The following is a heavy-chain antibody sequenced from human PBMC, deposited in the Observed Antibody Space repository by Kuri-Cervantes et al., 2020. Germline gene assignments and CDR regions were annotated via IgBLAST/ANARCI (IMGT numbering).Heavy chain of an antibody. V-gene: IGHV1-69*05. CDR3: AREKSYCSGGSCYYVGY. CDR2: IIPIFGTA. J-gene: IGHJ4*02. CDR1: GGTFSSYA. D-gene: IGHD2-15*01. Sequence: SVKVSCKASGGTFSSYALSWGRQAPGQGLEWMGGIIPIFGTANYAQKFQGRVTITTDESTSTAYMELSSLRSEDTAVYYCAREKSYCSGGSCYYVGYWGQGTLVTVSS.